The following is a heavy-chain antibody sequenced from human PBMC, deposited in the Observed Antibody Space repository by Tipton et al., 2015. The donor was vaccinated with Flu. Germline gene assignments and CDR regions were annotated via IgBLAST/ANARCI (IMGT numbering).Heavy chain of an antibody. D-gene: IGHD3-10*01. J-gene: IGHJ6*02. CDR1: GGSLSSFY. CDR2: IYTSGST. Sequence: TLSLTCTVSGGSLSSFYWSWIRQPAGKGLEYIGRIYTSGSTNYNPSFKSRVSMSVDTSKNQFSLKRSSVTAADTAVYYCARDDGDYGLGSYHYYYGMDVWGQGTTVTVSS. V-gene: IGHV4-4*07. CDR3: ARDDGDYGLGSYHYYYGMDV.